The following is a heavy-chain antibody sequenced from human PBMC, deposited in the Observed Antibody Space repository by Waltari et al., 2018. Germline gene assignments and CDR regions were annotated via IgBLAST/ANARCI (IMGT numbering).Heavy chain of an antibody. V-gene: IGHV4-38-2*01. CDR1: GYSISSGYY. J-gene: IGHJ4*02. Sequence: QVQLQESGPGLVKPSETLSITCAVSGYSISSGYYWGWIRQPPGKGLEWIGSIYHSGSTYYIPSLKSRVTISVDTSKNQFSLKLSTVTAADTALYYCARVGVVTAILHYFDYWGQGTLVTVSS. CDR3: ARVGVVTAILHYFDY. D-gene: IGHD2-21*02. CDR2: IYHSGST.